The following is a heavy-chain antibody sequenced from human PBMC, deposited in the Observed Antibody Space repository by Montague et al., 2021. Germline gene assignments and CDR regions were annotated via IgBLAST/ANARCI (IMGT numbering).Heavy chain of an antibody. CDR1: TAYISNYN. V-gene: IGHV4-59*01. D-gene: IGHD1-1*01. Sequence: SETLSLTCTLSTAYISNYNWFWIRQPPGEGLEWIAYIAHTGDTNYNPSLKKRVTMSVDTSKKQFSRTFSVVTAADTAVNYCASWMHWGQGTLVTVSS. J-gene: IGHJ4*02. CDR3: ASWMH. CDR2: IAHTGDT.